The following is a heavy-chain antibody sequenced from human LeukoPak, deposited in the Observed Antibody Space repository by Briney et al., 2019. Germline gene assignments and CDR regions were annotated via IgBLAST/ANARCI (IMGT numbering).Heavy chain of an antibody. CDR1: GFTFSSHD. CDR2: ITTATSSYI. V-gene: IGHV3-21*04. CDR3: AKREYQLLYSDWFDP. D-gene: IGHD2-2*02. J-gene: IGHJ5*02. Sequence: NPGGSLRLSCAASGFTFSSHDMNWVRQAPGKGLQWVSSITTATSSYIYYADSVKGRFTISRDNSKNTLYLQMNSLRAEDTAVYYCAKREYQLLYSDWFDPWGQGTLVTVSS.